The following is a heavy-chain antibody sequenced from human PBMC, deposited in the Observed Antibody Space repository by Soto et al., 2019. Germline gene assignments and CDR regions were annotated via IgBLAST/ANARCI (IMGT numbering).Heavy chain of an antibody. CDR3: ARTRGYSYGGGAYYYDSSGYPRTQQHFDY. CDR1: GGSISSSNW. CDR2: IYHSGST. J-gene: IGHJ4*02. D-gene: IGHD3-22*01. V-gene: IGHV4-4*02. Sequence: SETLSLTCAVSGGSISSSNWWSWVRQPPGKGLEWIGEIYHSGSTNYNPSLKSRVTISVDKSKNQFSLKLSSVTAADTAVYYCARTRGYSYGGGAYYYDSSGYPRTQQHFDYWGQGTLVTVSS.